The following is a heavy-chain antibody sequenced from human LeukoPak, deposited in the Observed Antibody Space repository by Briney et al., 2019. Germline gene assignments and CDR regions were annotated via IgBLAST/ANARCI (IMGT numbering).Heavy chain of an antibody. CDR2: MNPNSGNT. CDR3: ARESHSGIAVADPRSDTYYFDY. CDR1: GYTFTSYD. D-gene: IGHD6-19*01. Sequence: ASVKVSCKASGYTFTSYDINWVRQATGQGLEWMGWMNPNSGNTGYAQKFQGRVTMTRNTSISTAYMELSSLRSEDTAVYYCARESHSGIAVADPRSDTYYFDYWGQGTLVTVSS. J-gene: IGHJ4*02. V-gene: IGHV1-8*01.